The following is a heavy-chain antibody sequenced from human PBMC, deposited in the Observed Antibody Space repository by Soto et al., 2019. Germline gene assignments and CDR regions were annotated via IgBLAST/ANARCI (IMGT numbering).Heavy chain of an antibody. CDR2: IYYSGST. CDR1: GGSISRYY. J-gene: IGHJ4*02. D-gene: IGHD3-22*01. V-gene: IGHV4-59*12. Sequence: SETLSLTCTVSGGSISRYYWSWIRQPPGKGLEWIGYIYYSGSTNYNPSLKSRVTISVDTSKNQFSLKLSSVTAADTAVYYCARYRAGIVVDPFDYWGQGTLVTVPQ. CDR3: ARYRAGIVVDPFDY.